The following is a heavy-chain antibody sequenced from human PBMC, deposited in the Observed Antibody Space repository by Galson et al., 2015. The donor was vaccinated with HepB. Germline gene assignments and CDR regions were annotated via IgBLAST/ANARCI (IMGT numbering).Heavy chain of an antibody. J-gene: IGHJ6*02. D-gene: IGHD3-16*01. CDR2: ISAGGDTT. CDR3: AKGDVWGSAARNYGMDV. Sequence: SLRISCAASGFTFSNYAMTWVRQAPGKGLEWVSSISAGGDTTYYADSVKGRFTISRDNAKKMLSLRTNSLRAEDTAVYYCAKGDVWGSAARNYGMDVWGQGTTVTVSS. CDR1: GFTFSNYA. V-gene: IGHV3-23*01.